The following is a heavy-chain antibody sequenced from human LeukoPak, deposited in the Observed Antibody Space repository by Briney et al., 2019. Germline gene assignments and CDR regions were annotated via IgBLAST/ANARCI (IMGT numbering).Heavy chain of an antibody. CDR2: IYYSGST. V-gene: IGHV4-59*01. J-gene: IGHJ6*02. CDR1: GGSISSYY. CDR3: AREMYYYDSSGYYPSDHYGMDV. Sequence: SETLSLTCTVSGGSISSYYWSWIRQPPGKGLEWIGYIYYSGSTNYNPSLKSRVTISVDTSKNQFSLKLSSVTAADTAVYYCAREMYYYDSSGYYPSDHYGMDVWGQGTTVTVPS. D-gene: IGHD3-22*01.